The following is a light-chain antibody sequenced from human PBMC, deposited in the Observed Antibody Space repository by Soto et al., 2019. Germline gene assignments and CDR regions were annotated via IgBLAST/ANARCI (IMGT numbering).Light chain of an antibody. CDR2: DAS. V-gene: IGKV3-11*01. J-gene: IGKJ1*01. CDR1: QSVSSY. CDR3: QQRSNWQT. Sequence: EIVLTQSPATLSVSPGERATLSCRASQSVSSYLAWYQQKPGQAPRLLIYDASNRATGIPARFSGSGSGTDFTLTISSLEPEDFAVYYCQQRSNWQTFGQGTKVDI.